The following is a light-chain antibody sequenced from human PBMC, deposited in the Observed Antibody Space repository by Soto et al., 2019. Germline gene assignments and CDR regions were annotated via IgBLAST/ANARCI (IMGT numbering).Light chain of an antibody. J-gene: IGKJ1*01. CDR2: KAS. V-gene: IGKV1-5*03. Sequence: DIQMTQSPSTLSASVGDRVTITCRASQSIRSWLAWYQQKPGKAPKLLIYKASNLESGVPSRFSGSGSGTEFTLTISSLQPDDFATYYCQQYNNYLSFGQGTKVEIK. CDR1: QSIRSW. CDR3: QQYNNYLS.